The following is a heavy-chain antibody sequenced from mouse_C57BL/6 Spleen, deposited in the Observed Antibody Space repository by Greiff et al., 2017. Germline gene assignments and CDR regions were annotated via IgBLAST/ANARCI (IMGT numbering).Heavy chain of an antibody. Sequence: EVKLVESGPVLVKPGASVKMSCKASGYTFTDYYMNWVKQSHGKSLEWIGVINPYNGGTSYNQKFKGKATLTVDKSSSTAYMELNSLTSEDSAVYYCALITTVVAPLDYWGQGTTRTVSS. J-gene: IGHJ2*01. CDR2: INPYNGGT. V-gene: IGHV1-19*01. CDR1: GYTFTDYY. CDR3: ALITTVVAPLDY. D-gene: IGHD1-1*01.